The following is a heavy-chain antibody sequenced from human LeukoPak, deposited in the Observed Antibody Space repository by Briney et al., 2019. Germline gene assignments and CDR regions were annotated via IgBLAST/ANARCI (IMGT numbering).Heavy chain of an antibody. CDR3: ARSPNGLWNFDY. CDR1: GYTFTSYD. V-gene: IGHV1-2*06. CDR2: INPKSGGI. D-gene: IGHD2-8*01. Sequence: ASVKVSCKASGYTFTSYDINWVRQAPGQELEWMGRINPKSGGINYAQKFQGRVTMTRDTSISTVYMELSRLRSDDTAVYYCARSPNGLWNFDYWGQGTLVTVSS. J-gene: IGHJ4*02.